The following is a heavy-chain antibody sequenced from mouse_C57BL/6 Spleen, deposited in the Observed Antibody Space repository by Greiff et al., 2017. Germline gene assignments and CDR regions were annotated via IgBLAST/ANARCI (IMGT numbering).Heavy chain of an antibody. CDR2: IYPGDGDT. Sequence: QVHVKQSGAELVKPGASVKISCKASGYAFSSYWMNWVKQRPGKGLEWIGQIYPGDGDTNYNGKFKGKATLTADNSSSTAYMQLSRLTSEDSAVYFCARGGYGSSYGYWGQGTTLTVSS. CDR1: GYAFSSYW. V-gene: IGHV1-80*01. J-gene: IGHJ2*01. D-gene: IGHD1-1*01. CDR3: ARGGYGSSYGY.